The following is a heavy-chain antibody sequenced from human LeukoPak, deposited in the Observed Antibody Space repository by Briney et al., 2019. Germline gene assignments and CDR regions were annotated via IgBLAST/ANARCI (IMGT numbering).Heavy chain of an antibody. D-gene: IGHD3-22*01. CDR2: INPNSGGT. CDR3: AREDYYDSSGYYGWFDP. J-gene: IGHJ5*02. V-gene: IGHV1-2*02. Sequence: ASVKVSCKASGGTFSSYAISWVRQVPGQGLEWMGWINPNSGGTNYAQKFQGRVTMTRDTSISTAYMELSRLRSDDTAVYYCAREDYYDSSGYYGWFDPWGQGTLVTVSS. CDR1: GGTFSSYA.